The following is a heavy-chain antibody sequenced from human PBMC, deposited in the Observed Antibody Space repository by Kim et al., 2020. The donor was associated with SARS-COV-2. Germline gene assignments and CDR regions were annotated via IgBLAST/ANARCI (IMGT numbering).Heavy chain of an antibody. J-gene: IGHJ6*02. CDR2: IIPLLGIA. Sequence: SVKVSCKASGDTFNSFGFSWVRQAPGQGLEWMGRIIPLLGIANYAQKFQGRVTITADTSTSTANMQLNSLRSEDTAVYYCASERDGYNSYYYYGMDVWG. D-gene: IGHD5-18*01. V-gene: IGHV1-69*04. CDR1: GDTFNSFG. CDR3: ASERDGYNSYYYYGMDV.